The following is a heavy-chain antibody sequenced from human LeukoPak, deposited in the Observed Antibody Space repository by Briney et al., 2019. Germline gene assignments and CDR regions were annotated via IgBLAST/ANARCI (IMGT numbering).Heavy chain of an antibody. CDR3: AREYCSGGRCQYYFDY. J-gene: IGHJ4*02. V-gene: IGHV3-64*01. CDR1: GFTFSSYA. D-gene: IGHD2-15*01. Sequence: GGSRRLSCAASGFTFSSYAMHWVRQAPGKGLEYVSGISSDGGSPFHVNSVKGRFTISRDNSKDTLYLQMGGLRAEDMAVYYCAREYCSGGRCQYYFDYWGQGTLVTVSS. CDR2: ISSDGGSP.